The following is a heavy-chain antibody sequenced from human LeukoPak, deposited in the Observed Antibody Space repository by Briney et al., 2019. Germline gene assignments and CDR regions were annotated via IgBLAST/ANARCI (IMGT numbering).Heavy chain of an antibody. CDR1: GFTFSSYE. Sequence: GGSLRLSCAASGFTFSSYEMNWVRQAPGKGLEWVSYISRSGSTTYYADSVKGRFTISRDNAKNSLCLQMNSLRAEDTAVYYCARDEGAQDSWGQGTLVTVSS. V-gene: IGHV3-48*03. CDR2: ISRSGSTT. D-gene: IGHD3-16*01. CDR3: ARDEGAQDS. J-gene: IGHJ4*02.